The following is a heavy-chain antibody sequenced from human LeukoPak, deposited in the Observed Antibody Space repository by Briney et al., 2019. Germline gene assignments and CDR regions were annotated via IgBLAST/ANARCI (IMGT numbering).Heavy chain of an antibody. J-gene: IGHJ4*02. Sequence: PGGSLRLSCVPSGFPFSRYWMHWLRQAPGKGLVWVSRINSDGSRTSYADSVKGRFTISRDNAKNTLYLQMNSLRAEDTAVYYCARVAAGTFDDWGQGTLVTVSS. V-gene: IGHV3-74*01. CDR2: INSDGSRT. CDR3: ARVAAGTFDD. CDR1: GFPFSRYW. D-gene: IGHD6-13*01.